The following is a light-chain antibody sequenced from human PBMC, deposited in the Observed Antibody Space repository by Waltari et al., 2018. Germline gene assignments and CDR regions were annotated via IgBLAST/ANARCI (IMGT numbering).Light chain of an antibody. CDR2: SAS. CDR3: QQVDDYPYT. J-gene: IGKJ2*01. V-gene: IGKV1-9*01. Sequence: IQLTQSPSSLSASVGDRVTITCRASQGINSYLAWYQQKPGKAPNLLFYSASSLQSGVPSRFGGSGSGTDVTLTIASLQPEDFATYYSQQVDDYPYTFGQGTKLDI. CDR1: QGINSY.